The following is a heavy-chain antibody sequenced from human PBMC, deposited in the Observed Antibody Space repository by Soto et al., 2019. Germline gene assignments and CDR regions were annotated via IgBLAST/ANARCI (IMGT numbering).Heavy chain of an antibody. CDR3: ARVAQRGSSWYDY. D-gene: IGHD6-13*01. Sequence: SETLSLTCTVSGGSISSGGYYWSWIRQHPGKGLEWIGYIYYSGSTYYNPSLKSRVTISVDTSKNQFSLKLSSVTAADTAVYYGARVAQRGSSWYDYWGQGTLVTVSS. CDR2: IYYSGST. J-gene: IGHJ4*02. CDR1: GGSISSGGYY. V-gene: IGHV4-31*03.